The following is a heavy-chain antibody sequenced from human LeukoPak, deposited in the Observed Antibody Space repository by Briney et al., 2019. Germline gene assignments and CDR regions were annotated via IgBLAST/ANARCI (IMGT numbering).Heavy chain of an antibody. CDR2: IIPILGIA. CDR1: GGTFSSYA. J-gene: IGHJ4*02. CDR3: ARDGGSIAPIPDY. V-gene: IGHV1-69*04. D-gene: IGHD6-6*01. Sequence: SVKVSCKASGGTFSSYAISWVRQAPGQGLGWMGRIIPILGIANYAQKFQGRVTITADKSTSTAYMELSSLRSEDTAVYYCARDGGSIAPIPDYWGQGTLVTVSS.